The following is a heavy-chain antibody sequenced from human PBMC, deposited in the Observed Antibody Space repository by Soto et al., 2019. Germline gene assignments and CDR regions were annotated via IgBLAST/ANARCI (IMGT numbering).Heavy chain of an antibody. CDR1: GYTFTSYD. CDR3: ARERSAAGTGWFDP. Sequence: QVQLVQSGAEVKKPGASVKVSCKASGYTFTSYDINWVRQATGQGLEWMGWMNPNSGNTGYAQKFRGRGTMTRNTSISTAYMELSSLRSEDTAVYYCARERSAAGTGWFDPWGQGTLVTVSS. CDR2: MNPNSGNT. V-gene: IGHV1-8*01. D-gene: IGHD6-13*01. J-gene: IGHJ5*02.